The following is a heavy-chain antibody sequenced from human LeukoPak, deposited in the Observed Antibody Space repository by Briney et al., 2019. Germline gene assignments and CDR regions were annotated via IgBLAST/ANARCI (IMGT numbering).Heavy chain of an antibody. CDR2: INPNSGGT. CDR3: ARVGDIVVVPAAMPLDY. V-gene: IGHV1-2*02. D-gene: IGHD2-2*01. Sequence: GASVKVSCTASGYTFTGYYMHWVRQAPGQGLEWMGWINPNSGGTNYAQKFQGRVTMTRDTSISTAYMELSRLRSDDTAVYYCARVGDIVVVPAAMPLDYWGQGTTVTVSS. CDR1: GYTFTGYY. J-gene: IGHJ6*02.